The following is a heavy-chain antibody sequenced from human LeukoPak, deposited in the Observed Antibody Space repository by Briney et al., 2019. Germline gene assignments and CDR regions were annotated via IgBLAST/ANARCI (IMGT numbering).Heavy chain of an antibody. V-gene: IGHV4-4*02. CDR1: GGSISSSNW. D-gene: IGHD6-13*01. J-gene: IGHJ4*02. CDR2: IYHSGST. Sequence: PSETLSLTCAVSGGSISSSNWWSWVRQPPGKGLEWIGEIYHSGSTNYNPSLKSRVTISVDKSKNQFSLKLSSVTAADTAVYYCARGGIAAAGKSAFDYWGQGTLVTVSS. CDR3: ARGGIAAAGKSAFDY.